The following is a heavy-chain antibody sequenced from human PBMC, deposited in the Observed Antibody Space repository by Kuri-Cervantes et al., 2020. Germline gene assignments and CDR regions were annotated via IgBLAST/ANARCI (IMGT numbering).Heavy chain of an antibody. CDR2: IHYGGSS. V-gene: IGHV4-61*03. J-gene: IGHJ6*03. D-gene: IGHD4-17*01. CDR1: GGSVSSGNYY. CDR3: ARDSPPAQDGAYYYYYYYMDV. Sequence: SETLSLTCIVSGGSVSSGNYYWSWIRQPPGKGLEWIGYIHYGGSSNLNPSLKSRVNISIDTSNNHFSLELTSVTAADTAVYFCARDSPPAQDGAYYYYYYYMDVWGKGTTVTVSS.